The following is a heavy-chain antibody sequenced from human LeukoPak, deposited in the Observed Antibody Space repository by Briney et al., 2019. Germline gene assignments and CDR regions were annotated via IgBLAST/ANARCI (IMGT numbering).Heavy chain of an antibody. V-gene: IGHV4-59*02. CDR3: ATPDRPPSGYSNAWFGNDY. D-gene: IGHD3-10*01. Sequence: SETLSLTCAVSGGSVRSYYWSWLRQPPGKALQWIGNIYYSGDTNYNPSLKSRVTMSLDASKNQFSLKVTSVTAADTAVYYCATPDRPPSGYSNAWFGNDYWGQGTLVTVSS. CDR2: IYYSGDT. CDR1: GGSVRSYY. J-gene: IGHJ4*02.